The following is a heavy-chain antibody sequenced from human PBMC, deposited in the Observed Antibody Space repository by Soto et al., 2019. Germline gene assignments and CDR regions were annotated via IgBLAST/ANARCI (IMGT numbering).Heavy chain of an antibody. CDR3: ARGRYCLTGRCFPNWLDS. Sequence: KSSETLSLTCSVSGDSISTVDYFWAWIRQPPGQALEYIGYIYKSTTTYYNPSFEGRVAISLDTSKSQFSLTVTSVTAADTAVYFCARGRYCLTGRCFPNWLDSWGQGTLVTVSS. J-gene: IGHJ5*01. CDR2: IYKSTTT. V-gene: IGHV4-30-4*01. CDR1: GDSISTVDYF. D-gene: IGHD2-15*01.